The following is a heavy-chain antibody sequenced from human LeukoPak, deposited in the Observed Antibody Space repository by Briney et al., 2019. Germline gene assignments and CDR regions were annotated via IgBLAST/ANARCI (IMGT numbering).Heavy chain of an antibody. CDR1: GGSISSGSYY. V-gene: IGHV4-61*01. CDR3: ASDPGFGEIY. Sequence: SETLSLTCTVSGGSISSGSYYWSWLRQPPGKGLEWIGYVFYSGSTNYNPSLKSRVTISVDTSKNQFSLKLSSVTAADTAVYYCASDPGFGEIYWGQGTLVTVSS. CDR2: VFYSGST. D-gene: IGHD3-10*01. J-gene: IGHJ4*02.